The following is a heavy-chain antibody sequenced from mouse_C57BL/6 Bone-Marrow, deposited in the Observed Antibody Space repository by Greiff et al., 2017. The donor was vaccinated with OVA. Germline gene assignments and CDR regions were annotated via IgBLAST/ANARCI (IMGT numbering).Heavy chain of an antibody. CDR2: IYPGDGDT. CDR3: AREGLYYYGRGGNFDY. CDR1: GYAFSSSW. Sequence: VQRVESGPELVKPGASVKISCKASGYAFSSSWMNWVKQRPGKGLEWIGRIYPGDGDTNYNGKFKGKATLTADKSSSTAYMQLSSLTSEDSAVYFCAREGLYYYGRGGNFDYWGQGTTLTVSS. V-gene: IGHV1-82*01. D-gene: IGHD1-1*01. J-gene: IGHJ2*01.